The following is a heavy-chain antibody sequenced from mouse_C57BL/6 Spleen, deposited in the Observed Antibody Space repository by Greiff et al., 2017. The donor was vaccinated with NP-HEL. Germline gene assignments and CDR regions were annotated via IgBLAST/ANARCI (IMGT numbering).Heavy chain of an antibody. CDR3: ARYYYGSSYAMDY. CDR1: GYTFTDYY. V-gene: IGHV1-26*01. D-gene: IGHD1-1*01. J-gene: IGHJ4*01. CDR2: INPNNGGT. Sequence: VQLQQSGPELVKPGASVKISCKASGYTFTDYYMNWVKQSHGKSLEWIGDINPNNGGTSYNQKFKGKATLTVDKSSSTAYMELRSLTSEDSAVYYCARYYYGSSYAMDYWGQGTSGTVSS.